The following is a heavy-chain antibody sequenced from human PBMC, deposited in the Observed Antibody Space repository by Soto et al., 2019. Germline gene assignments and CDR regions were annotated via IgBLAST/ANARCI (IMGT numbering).Heavy chain of an antibody. Sequence: ASVKVSCKASGYTFTRYTMNWVRQAPGQRLEWMGWINPDNGNTKSSQKFQDRVIITRDTSPSTAYMDLSSLRSEDTAVYYCARGIATGQPDPWGQGTLVTVSS. V-gene: IGHV1-3*01. CDR2: INPDNGNT. CDR1: GYTFTRYT. J-gene: IGHJ5*02. CDR3: ARGIATGQPDP. D-gene: IGHD2-15*01.